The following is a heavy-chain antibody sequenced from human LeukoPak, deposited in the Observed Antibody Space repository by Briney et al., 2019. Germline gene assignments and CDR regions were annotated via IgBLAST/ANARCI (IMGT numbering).Heavy chain of an antibody. J-gene: IGHJ4*02. V-gene: IGHV1-2*02. CDR2: INPNSGGT. CDR3: ARDRITVVRGASSFDY. CDR1: GYTFTGYY. D-gene: IGHD3-10*01. Sequence: ASVKVSCKASGYTFTGYYMHWVRQAPGQGLEWMGWINPNSGGTNYAQKFQGRVTMTRDTSISTAYMELSRLRSDDTAVYYCARDRITVVRGASSFDYWGQGTLATVSS.